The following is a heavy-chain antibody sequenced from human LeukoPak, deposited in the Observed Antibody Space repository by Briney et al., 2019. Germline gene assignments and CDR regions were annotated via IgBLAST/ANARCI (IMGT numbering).Heavy chain of an antibody. CDR1: GYSISSGYY. CDR2: IYHSGST. Sequence: SETLSLTCTVSGYSISSGYYWGWIRQPPGKGLEWIGSIYHSGSTYYNPSLKSRVTISVDTSKNQVSLKLSSVTAADTAVYYCARGANPGVADYWGQGTLVTVSS. CDR3: ARGANPGVADY. J-gene: IGHJ4*02. V-gene: IGHV4-38-2*02. D-gene: IGHD3-3*01.